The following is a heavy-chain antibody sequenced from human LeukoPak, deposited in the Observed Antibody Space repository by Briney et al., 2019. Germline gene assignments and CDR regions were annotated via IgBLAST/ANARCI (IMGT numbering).Heavy chain of an antibody. Sequence: SGGSLRLSCAASGFTVSSNYMSWVRQAPGKGLEWVSVIYSGGSTYYADSVKGRFTISRENAKNSLYLQMNSLRAGDTAVYYCARGAKKYPNNNWFDPWGQGTLVTVSS. V-gene: IGHV3-53*01. CDR2: IYSGGST. CDR3: ARGAKKYPNNNWFDP. J-gene: IGHJ5*02. D-gene: IGHD2-8*01. CDR1: GFTVSSNY.